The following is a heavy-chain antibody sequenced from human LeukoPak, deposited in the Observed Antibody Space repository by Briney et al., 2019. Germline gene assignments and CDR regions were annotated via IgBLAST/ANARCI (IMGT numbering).Heavy chain of an antibody. CDR2: ISSSSSTI. CDR1: GFTFSSYS. CDR3: ARDRSEGYSGYEEYYFDY. D-gene: IGHD5-12*01. V-gene: IGHV3-48*01. Sequence: GGSLRLSCAASGFTFSSYSMNWVRQAPGKGLEWVSYISSSSSTIYYADSVKGRFTISRDNAKNSLYLQMNSLRAEDTAVYYCARDRSEGYSGYEEYYFDYWGQGTLVTVSS. J-gene: IGHJ4*02.